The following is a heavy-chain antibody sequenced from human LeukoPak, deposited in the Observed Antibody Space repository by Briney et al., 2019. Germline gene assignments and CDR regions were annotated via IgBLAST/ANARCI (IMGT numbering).Heavy chain of an antibody. Sequence: GGSLRLSCAASGFTFSSYGMHWVRQAPGKGLEWVAVIGYDGSNKYYADSVKGRFTISRDNSKNTLYLQMNSLRAEDTAVYYCARDDYGDRHFDYWGQGTLVTVSS. D-gene: IGHD4-17*01. CDR3: ARDDYGDRHFDY. CDR1: GFTFSSYG. CDR2: IGYDGSNK. V-gene: IGHV3-33*01. J-gene: IGHJ4*02.